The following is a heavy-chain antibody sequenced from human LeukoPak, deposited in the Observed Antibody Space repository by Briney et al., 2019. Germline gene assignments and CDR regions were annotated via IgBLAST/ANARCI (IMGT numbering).Heavy chain of an antibody. Sequence: GGSLRLSCAASGFTFTIYEMNWVRQAPGKGLEWVSFISGSGSTIHFADSVKGRFTISRDNAKNSLYLQMNSLRGEDTAVYYCARGRWFDPWGQGTLVTVSS. CDR2: ISGSGSTI. J-gene: IGHJ5*02. CDR3: ARGRWFDP. V-gene: IGHV3-48*03. CDR1: GFTFTIYE.